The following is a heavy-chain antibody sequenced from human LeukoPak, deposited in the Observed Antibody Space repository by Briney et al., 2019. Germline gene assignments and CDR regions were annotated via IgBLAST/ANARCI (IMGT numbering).Heavy chain of an antibody. J-gene: IGHJ4*02. CDR2: IIPIFGTA. D-gene: IGHD2-2*01. CDR3: ASEADCSSTSCYAPRGPFDY. CDR1: GGTFSSYA. Sequence: ASVKVSCKASGGTFSSYAISWVRQAPGRGLEWMGGIIPIFGTANYAQKFQGRVTITADKSTSTAYMELSSLRSEDTAVYYCASEADCSSTSCYAPRGPFDYWGQGTLVTVSS. V-gene: IGHV1-69*06.